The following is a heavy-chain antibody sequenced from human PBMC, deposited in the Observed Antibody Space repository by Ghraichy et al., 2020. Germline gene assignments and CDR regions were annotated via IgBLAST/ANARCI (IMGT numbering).Heavy chain of an antibody. Sequence: GGSLRLSCAASGFTFSSYAMSWVRQAPGKGLEWVSAISGSGGSTYYADSVKGRFTISRDNSKNTLYLQMNSLRAEDTAVYYCAKDSPIVVVPAAMWDTRFDPWGQGTLVTVAS. CDR1: GFTFSSYA. D-gene: IGHD2-2*01. V-gene: IGHV3-23*01. CDR2: ISGSGGST. CDR3: AKDSPIVVVPAAMWDTRFDP. J-gene: IGHJ5*02.